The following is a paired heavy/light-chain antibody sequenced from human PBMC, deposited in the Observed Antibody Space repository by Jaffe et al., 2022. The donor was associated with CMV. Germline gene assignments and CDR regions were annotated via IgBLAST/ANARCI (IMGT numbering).Heavy chain of an antibody. CDR2: ISSSSSYT. CDR1: GFTFSDYY. V-gene: IGHV3-11*06. J-gene: IGHJ4*02. CDR3: ASNLQPGIAVAGIRD. D-gene: IGHD6-19*01. Sequence: QVQLVESGGGLVKPGGSLRLSCAASGFTFSDYYMSWIRQAPGKGLEWVSYISSSSSYTNYADSVKGRFTISRDNAKNSLYLQMNSLRAEDTAVYYCASNLQPGIAVAGIRDWGQGTLVTVSS.
Light chain of an antibody. CDR3: QQYGSSAWT. Sequence: EIVLTQSPGTLSLSPGERATLSCRASQSVSSSYLAWYQQKPGQAPRLLIYGASSRATGIPDRFSGSGSGTDFTLTISRLEPEDFAVYYCQQYGSSAWTFGQGTKVEIK. V-gene: IGKV3-20*01. CDR1: QSVSSSY. CDR2: GAS. J-gene: IGKJ1*01.